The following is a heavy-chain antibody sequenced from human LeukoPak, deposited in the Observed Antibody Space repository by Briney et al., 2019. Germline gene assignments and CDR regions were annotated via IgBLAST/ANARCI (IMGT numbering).Heavy chain of an antibody. CDR2: INWNSDNM. V-gene: IGHV3-9*01. CDR3: ARVGY. D-gene: IGHD2-2*01. J-gene: IGHJ4*02. Sequence: GRSLRLSCAASGFTFHDYAIHWVRQAPGRGLEWVSGINWNSDNMGYADSVKGRFTISRDNAKNFLYLQMNSLRAEDTAVYYCARVGYWGQGTLVTVSS. CDR1: GFTFHDYA.